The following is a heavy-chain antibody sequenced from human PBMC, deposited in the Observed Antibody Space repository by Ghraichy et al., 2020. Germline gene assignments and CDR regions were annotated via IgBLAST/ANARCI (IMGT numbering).Heavy chain of an antibody. Sequence: GGSLRLSCVVSGFTVSSNYMSWVRQAPGKGLEWVSVIYSGGSTYHADSVKGRFTVSRDNSKNTLYLQMNSLRAEDTAVYYCARDCRGGICYLYGMDVWGHGTTVTVSS. CDR1: GFTVSSNY. V-gene: IGHV3-53*01. CDR3: ARDCRGGICYLYGMDV. D-gene: IGHD2-15*01. CDR2: IYSGGST. J-gene: IGHJ6*02.